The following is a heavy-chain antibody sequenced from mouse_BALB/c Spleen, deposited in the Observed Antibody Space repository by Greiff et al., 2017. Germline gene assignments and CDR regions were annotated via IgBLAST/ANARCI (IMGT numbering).Heavy chain of an antibody. CDR2: ISDGGGYT. CDR3: AREDGYYVFFAY. CDR1: GFTFSDYY. D-gene: IGHD2-3*01. Sequence: EVQLVESGGGLVKPGGSLKLSCAASGFTFSDYYMYWVRQTPEKRLEWVATISDGGGYTYYPDSVKGRFTISRDNAKNTLYLQMSSLKSEDTAMYYCAREDGYYVFFAYWGQGTLVTVSA. V-gene: IGHV5-4*02. J-gene: IGHJ3*01.